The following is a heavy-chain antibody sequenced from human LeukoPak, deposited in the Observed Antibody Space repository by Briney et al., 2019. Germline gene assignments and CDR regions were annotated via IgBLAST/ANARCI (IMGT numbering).Heavy chain of an antibody. V-gene: IGHV4-59*01. CDR3: ARDYTMTRAFVI. CDR2: ISSTGST. CDR1: GGSMSDYY. J-gene: IGHJ3*02. Sequence: PSETLSLTCAVSGGSMSDYYWSWIRQPPGKGLEWIGYISSTGSTNYNPSPKSRVTISVNTSKNHFFLKLSSVTAADTAVYYCARDYTMTRAFVIWGQGTLVTVSS. D-gene: IGHD3-22*01.